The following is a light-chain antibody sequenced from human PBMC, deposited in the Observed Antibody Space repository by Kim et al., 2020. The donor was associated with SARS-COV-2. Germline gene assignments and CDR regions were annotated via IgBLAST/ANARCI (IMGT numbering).Light chain of an antibody. CDR2: EDN. V-gene: IGLV6-57*02. CDR3: QSYDSSSVV. Sequence: TVPISSPASGGSIASNKLQWSQQRPGSAPTTVIYEDNQRPSGVPDRFSGSIDSSSNSASLTISGLKNEDEADYYCQSYDSSSVVFGGGTELTVL. J-gene: IGLJ2*01. CDR1: GGSIASNK.